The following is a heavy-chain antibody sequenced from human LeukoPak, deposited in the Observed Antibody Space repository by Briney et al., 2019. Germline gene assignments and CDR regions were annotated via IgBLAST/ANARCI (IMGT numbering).Heavy chain of an antibody. V-gene: IGHV3-48*03. J-gene: IGHJ4*02. CDR1: GGTFSSYE. D-gene: IGHD5-18*01. CDR3: ASGYNYGLDS. CDR2: ISSSGSTM. Sequence: GGSLRLSCAVSGGTFSSYEMNWVRQAPGKGLEWVSYISSSGSTMYLADSVKGRFTISRGNAKNSVYLQMNSLRAEDTAIYYCASGYNYGLDSWGQGTLVTVSS.